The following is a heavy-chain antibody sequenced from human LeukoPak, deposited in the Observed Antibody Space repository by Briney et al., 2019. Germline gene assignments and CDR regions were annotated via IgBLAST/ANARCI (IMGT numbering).Heavy chain of an antibody. V-gene: IGHV4-39*07. Sequence: SETLSLTCTVSGGSISSSSYYWGWIRQPPGKGLEWIGSIYYSGSTYYNPSLKSRVTISVDTSKNQFSLKLSSVTAADTAVYYCARVITTVTTSDFGYWGQGTLVTVSS. D-gene: IGHD4-17*01. CDR2: IYYSGST. CDR1: GGSISSSSYY. CDR3: ARVITTVTTSDFGY. J-gene: IGHJ4*02.